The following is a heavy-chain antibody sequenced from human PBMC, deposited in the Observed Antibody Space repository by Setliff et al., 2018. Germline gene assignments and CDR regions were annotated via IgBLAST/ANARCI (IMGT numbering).Heavy chain of an antibody. V-gene: IGHV3-11*01. J-gene: IGHJ4*02. D-gene: IGHD4-17*01. Sequence: TGGSLRLSCAASGFTFSSHWMAWVRQAPGKGLEWVSYISGGGSTIHYADSVRGRFTISRDNAKNSLYLQMNSLGTEDTAVYYCTRAFGDFPNVLQDFWGLGTLVTVSS. CDR1: GFTFSSHW. CDR3: TRAFGDFPNVLQDF. CDR2: ISGGGSTI.